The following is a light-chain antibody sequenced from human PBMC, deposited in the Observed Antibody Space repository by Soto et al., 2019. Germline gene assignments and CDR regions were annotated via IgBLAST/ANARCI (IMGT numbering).Light chain of an antibody. CDR2: GNR. V-gene: IGLV2-8*01. CDR1: SSDIGGYDF. Sequence: QSALTQPPSASGSPGQSVTISCTGSSSDIGGYDFVSWYQQHPGAAPKLVIFGNRNRPSGVPERFSGSKSGTSASLAITGLQAEDEADYYCQAYDYSLTASVFGGGTKLTVL. CDR3: QAYDYSLTASV. J-gene: IGLJ3*02.